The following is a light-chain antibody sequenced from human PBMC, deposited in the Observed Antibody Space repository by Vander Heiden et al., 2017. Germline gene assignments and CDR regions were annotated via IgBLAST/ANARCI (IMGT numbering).Light chain of an antibody. CDR2: GAS. CDR3: QQDGSSPNT. J-gene: IGKJ5*01. V-gene: IGKV3-20*01. CDR1: QSVSSSY. Sequence: IVLPQSPGTLSLSPGERATLSCRASQSVSSSYLAWYQQKPGQAPRLLIYGASSRATGIPDRFSGSGSGTDFTLTISRLEPEDVAVYYCQQDGSSPNTFGQGTQVEIK.